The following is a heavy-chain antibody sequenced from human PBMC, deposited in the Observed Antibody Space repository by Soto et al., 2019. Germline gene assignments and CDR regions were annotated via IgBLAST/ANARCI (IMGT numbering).Heavy chain of an antibody. CDR2: ISHSGST. Sequence: PSETLSLTCTVSGGSISSYYWSWIRQPPGKGLEWIGEISHSGSTNYNPSLKSRVTISVDTSKNQFSLKLSSVTAADTAVYYCARRVRAGGGSYRYYYYMDVWGKGTTVTSP. CDR1: GGSISSYY. V-gene: IGHV4-34*01. J-gene: IGHJ6*03. D-gene: IGHD2-15*01. CDR3: ARRVRAGGGSYRYYYYMDV.